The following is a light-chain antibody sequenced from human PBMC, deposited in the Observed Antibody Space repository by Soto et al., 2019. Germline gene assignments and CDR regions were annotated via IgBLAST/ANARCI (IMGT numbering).Light chain of an antibody. CDR1: SSNIGAGYD. CDR3: QSYDSSLSGSV. J-gene: IGLJ2*01. CDR2: VNS. V-gene: IGLV1-40*01. Sequence: QAVVTQPPSVSGAPGQRVTISCTGSSSNIGAGYDVHWYQQFPGTAPKLLIYVNSNRPSGVPDRFSGSKSGTSASLAITGLQAEDEADYYCQSYDSSLSGSVFGGGTKVTVL.